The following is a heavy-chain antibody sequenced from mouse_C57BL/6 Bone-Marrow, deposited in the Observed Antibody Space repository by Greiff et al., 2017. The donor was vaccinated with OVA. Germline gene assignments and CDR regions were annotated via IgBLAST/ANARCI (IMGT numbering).Heavy chain of an antibody. CDR2: SRNKANDYTT. V-gene: IGHV7-1*01. Sequence: EVMLVESGGGLVQSGRSLRLSCATSGFTFSDFYMEWVRQAPGKGLEWIAASRNKANDYTTEYSASVKGRFIVSRDTSQSILYLQMNALRAEDTAIYYCARDAPGWGFAYWGQGTLVTVSA. D-gene: IGHD3-3*01. J-gene: IGHJ3*01. CDR1: GFTFSDFY. CDR3: ARDAPGWGFAY.